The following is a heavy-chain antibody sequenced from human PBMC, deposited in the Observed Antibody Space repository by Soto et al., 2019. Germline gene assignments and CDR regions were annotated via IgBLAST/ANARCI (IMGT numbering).Heavy chain of an antibody. CDR2: ISYDGSNK. D-gene: IGHD3-22*01. Sequence: QVQLVESGGGVVQPGRSLRLSCAASGFTFSSYGMHWVRQAPGKGLEWVAVISYDGSNKYYADSVKGRFTISRDNSKNTLYLQMNSLRAEDTAVYYCANDKSSGYFDAFDIWGQGTMVTVSS. CDR1: GFTFSSYG. V-gene: IGHV3-30*18. CDR3: ANDKSSGYFDAFDI. J-gene: IGHJ3*02.